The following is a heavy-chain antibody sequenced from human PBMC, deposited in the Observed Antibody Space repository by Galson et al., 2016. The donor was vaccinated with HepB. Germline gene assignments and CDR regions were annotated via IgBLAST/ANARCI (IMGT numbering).Heavy chain of an antibody. CDR1: GYTFIHHA. Sequence: SVKVSCKASGYTFIHHAMSWVRQAPGQGLEWMGWINTETGNPTSAQGFTGRFVFSLDTSINTTYLQINSLKSEDTAVYYCARFVFCGGYCLSSWYFDLWGRGTLVTVSS. CDR2: INTETGNP. J-gene: IGHJ2*01. D-gene: IGHD2-21*02. V-gene: IGHV7-4-1*02. CDR3: ARFVFCGGYCLSSWYFDL.